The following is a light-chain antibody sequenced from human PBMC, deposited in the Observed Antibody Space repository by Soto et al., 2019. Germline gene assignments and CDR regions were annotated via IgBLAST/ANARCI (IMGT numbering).Light chain of an antibody. Sequence: IHWTHSPAFLSASVLYRVTITCLSSQTISSWLAWYQQKPGKAPKLLIYNASTLKSGVPSRFSGSGSGTEFTLTTSSLQPDDFATYYCQHYNSYSEAFGQGTKVDIK. CDR3: QHYNSYSEA. J-gene: IGKJ1*01. CDR2: NAS. CDR1: QTISSW. V-gene: IGKV1-5*03.